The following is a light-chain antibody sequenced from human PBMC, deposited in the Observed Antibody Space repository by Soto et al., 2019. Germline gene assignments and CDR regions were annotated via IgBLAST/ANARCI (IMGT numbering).Light chain of an antibody. CDR2: KAS. J-gene: IGKJ1*01. CDR1: QTINSW. Sequence: DIQMTQSPSILSASVGERVTITCRANQTINSWLAWYQQKPGKAPKLLIYKASNLESGVPSRFSGSGSGTEFTLTISSLHPDDFATYYCQQYDTLWTFGQGTKVEIK. V-gene: IGKV1-5*03. CDR3: QQYDTLWT.